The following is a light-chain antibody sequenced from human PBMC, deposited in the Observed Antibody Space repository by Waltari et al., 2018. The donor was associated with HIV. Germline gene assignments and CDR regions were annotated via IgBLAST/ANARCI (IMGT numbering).Light chain of an antibody. CDR2: EFS. CDR1: RSDVGGYNY. V-gene: IGLV2-14*01. J-gene: IGLJ3*02. Sequence: QSALTQPASVSGSPGQSITISCTGTRSDVGGYNYVSWYQQHPGKAPKLMIYEFSNRPSGVSHRFSGSKPGNTASLTISGLQAADEADYYCSSYTSSSTRVFGGGPNLTVL. CDR3: SSYTSSSTRV.